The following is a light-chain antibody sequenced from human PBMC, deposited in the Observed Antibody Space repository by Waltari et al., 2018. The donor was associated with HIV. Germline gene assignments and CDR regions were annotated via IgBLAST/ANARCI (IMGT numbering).Light chain of an antibody. Sequence: DILLTQSPATISVSPGGRVTVSCRASQNVDDKLAWYQQKPGQSPRLLIYHSSVRAAGVPTRFGGALSATNFTLTITSLQSEDFALYFCQQYHHWPPLTFGGGSRVELK. CDR2: HSS. V-gene: IGKV3D-15*01. CDR1: QNVDDK. CDR3: QQYHHWPPLT. J-gene: IGKJ4*01.